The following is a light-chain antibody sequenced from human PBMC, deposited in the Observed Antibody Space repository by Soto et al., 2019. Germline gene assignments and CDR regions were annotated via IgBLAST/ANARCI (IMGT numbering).Light chain of an antibody. Sequence: EIVMTQSPATLSVSPGERVTLSCRASQPVGRNFAWYRQKPGQAPTLLIYGASTRATDIPARFSGSGSGTNCTLTISSLQSEEFAVYYFQQYINLPYTFGQGTKLEI. V-gene: IGKV3-15*01. CDR1: QPVGRN. CDR3: QQYINLPYT. CDR2: GAS. J-gene: IGKJ2*01.